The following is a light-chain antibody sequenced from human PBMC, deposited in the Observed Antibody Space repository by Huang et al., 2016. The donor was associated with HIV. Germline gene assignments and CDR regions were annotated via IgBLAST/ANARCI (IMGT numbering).Light chain of an antibody. V-gene: IGKV3-11*01. CDR1: QSVTRS. CDR2: DTS. Sequence: EIVLTQSPATVSLSPGETATLSCRASQSVTRSLAWYQQKPGQAPRRVIYDTSNTAPGIAARFSGSGSGTDYTLTISDLDPDDFAVYYCQQRSKSITFGPGTKVEFK. J-gene: IGKJ3*01. CDR3: QQRSKSIT.